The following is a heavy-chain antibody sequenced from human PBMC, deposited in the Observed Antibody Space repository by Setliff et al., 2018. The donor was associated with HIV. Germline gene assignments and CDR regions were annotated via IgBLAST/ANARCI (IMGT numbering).Heavy chain of an antibody. CDR3: ARHWGRDLGHAFEG. J-gene: IGHJ3*01. Sequence: GESLTISCAASGFAFVDFAMTWVRQRPGKGPEWVSYINWNGVRTDFADSVKGRFSISRDNVERYVFLEMNNLRPEDTALYYCARHWGRDLGHAFEGWGQGTMVTVS. D-gene: IGHD3-16*01. CDR2: INWNGVRT. V-gene: IGHV3-20*04. CDR1: GFAFVDFA.